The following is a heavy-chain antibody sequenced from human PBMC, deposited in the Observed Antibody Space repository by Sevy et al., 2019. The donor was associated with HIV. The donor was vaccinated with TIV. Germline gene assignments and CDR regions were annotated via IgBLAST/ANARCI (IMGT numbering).Heavy chain of an antibody. V-gene: IGHV1-8*01. CDR3: ARGLTTVTTTYYYYGMDV. CDR1: GYTFTSYD. CDR2: MNPNSGNT. Sequence: ASVKVSCKASGYTFTSYDINWVRQATGQGLEWMGWMNPNSGNTGYAQKFQGRVTMTRNTSISTAYMELSSLRFEDTAVYYCARGLTTVTTTYYYYGMDVWGQGTTVTVSS. D-gene: IGHD4-17*01. J-gene: IGHJ6*02.